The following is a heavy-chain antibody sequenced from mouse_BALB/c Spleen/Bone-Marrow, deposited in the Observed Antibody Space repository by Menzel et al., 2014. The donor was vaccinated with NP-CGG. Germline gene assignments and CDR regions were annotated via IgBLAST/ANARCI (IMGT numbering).Heavy chain of an antibody. J-gene: IGHJ2*01. CDR1: GYTFTDYA. Sequence: VQLQESGAEVVRPGVSVKVSCKGSGYTFTDYAMHWVKQSHAKSLEWIGVISTYYGDVNYSQKFKGKATMTVDKSSSTAYMELARLTSEDSAIYYCARLTQGFYYFDYWGQGTTLTVSS. D-gene: IGHD3-1*01. CDR2: ISTYYGDV. V-gene: IGHV1S137*01. CDR3: ARLTQGFYYFDY.